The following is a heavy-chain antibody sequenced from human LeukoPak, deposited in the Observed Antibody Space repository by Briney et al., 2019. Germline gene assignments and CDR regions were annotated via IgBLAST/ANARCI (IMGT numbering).Heavy chain of an antibody. Sequence: ASVKVSCTTSGYTFTSYYIHWVRQAPGQGLEWMGLIDPSGGSTSYAQNFQGRVTMTRDTSTSTVYMELSSLRSEDTAVYYCARAQSGSYLGNWFDPWGQGTLVTVSS. CDR3: ARAQSGSYLGNWFDP. D-gene: IGHD1-26*01. CDR2: IDPSGGST. CDR1: GYTFTSYY. J-gene: IGHJ5*02. V-gene: IGHV1-46*01.